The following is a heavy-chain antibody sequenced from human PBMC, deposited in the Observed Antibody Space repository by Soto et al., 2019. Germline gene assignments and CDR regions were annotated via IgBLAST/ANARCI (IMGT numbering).Heavy chain of an antibody. CDR3: AREKDSTMGPAFDQ. V-gene: IGHV3-33*08. J-gene: IGHJ4*02. CDR1: GFAFNSYG. CDR2: IWYDGYNQ. Sequence: VQLVESGGGVVQPERSLRLSCAGSGFAFNSYGMHWVRQAPGKGLEWVAVIWYDGYNQNYEGSVKGRFTISRDNSKNTLYLQMNRLTADDTAVYYCAREKDSTMGPAFDQWGQGTLVTVSS. D-gene: IGHD5-18*01.